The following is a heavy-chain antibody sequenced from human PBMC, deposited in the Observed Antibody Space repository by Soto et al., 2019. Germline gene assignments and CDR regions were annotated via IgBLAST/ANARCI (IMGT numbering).Heavy chain of an antibody. CDR3: AKLGAYSTSAIDS. D-gene: IGHD6-6*01. J-gene: IGHJ4*02. V-gene: IGHV3-23*01. Sequence: EVHLLESGGGLVQPGGSLRLSCAPSGFTFSNFAMSWVRQAPGKGLEWVSAISASAGTTYYSDSVKGRFTISRDNSKNTLYVLMNSLRAEDTAIYYCAKLGAYSTSAIDSWGQGALVTVSS. CDR1: GFTFSNFA. CDR2: ISASAGTT.